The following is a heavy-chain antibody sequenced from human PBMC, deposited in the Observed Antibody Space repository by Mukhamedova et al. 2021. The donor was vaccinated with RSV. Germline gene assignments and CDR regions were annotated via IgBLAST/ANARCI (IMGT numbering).Heavy chain of an antibody. D-gene: IGHD3-22*01. J-gene: IGHJ4*01. V-gene: IGHV3-23*01. CDR3: ATYYRGGGMYYFDN. Sequence: VRGRFTISRDDSKNTLFLQMHSLGVEDTAIYYCATYYRGGGMYYFDNWGHGTLVTVSS.